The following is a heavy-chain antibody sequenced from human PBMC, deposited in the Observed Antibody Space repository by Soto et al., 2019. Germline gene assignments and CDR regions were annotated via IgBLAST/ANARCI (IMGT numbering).Heavy chain of an antibody. CDR3: GRGFAYHFWSGYYY. CDR2: INHSGST. V-gene: IGHV4-34*01. J-gene: IGHJ4*02. D-gene: IGHD3-3*01. CDR1: GGSFSGYY. Sequence: SETLSLTCAVYGGSFSGYYWSWIRQPPGKGLEWIGEINHSGSTNYNPSLKSRVTISVDTSKNQFSLKLSSVTAADTAVYYCGRGFAYHFWSGYYYWGQGTLVTVSS.